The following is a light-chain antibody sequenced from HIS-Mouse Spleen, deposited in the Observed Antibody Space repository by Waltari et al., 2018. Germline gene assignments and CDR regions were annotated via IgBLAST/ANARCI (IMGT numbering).Light chain of an antibody. Sequence: QSALTQPASVSGSPGQSITISCTGTSSDVVSYNLVSWYQQHPGKAPKLMIYEGSKRPSRVSNRFSGSKSGNTASLTISGLQAEDEADYYCCSYAGSSTYVVFGGGTKLTVL. CDR2: EGS. V-gene: IGLV2-23*01. CDR1: SSDVVSYNL. J-gene: IGLJ2*01. CDR3: CSYAGSSTYVV.